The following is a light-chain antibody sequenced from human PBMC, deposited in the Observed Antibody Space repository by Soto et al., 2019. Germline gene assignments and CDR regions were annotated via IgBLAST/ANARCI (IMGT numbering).Light chain of an antibody. CDR1: SSDVGSFDS. J-gene: IGLJ1*01. Sequence: LTQPASVSGSPGQPITISCTGTSSDVGSFDSVAWYQHNPGKAPKLMIYDVSNRPSGVSSRFSGSKSGNTASLSISGLQTEDEANYFCSSYSSSSTLFVFGTGTKVTVL. CDR2: DVS. V-gene: IGLV2-14*01. CDR3: SSYSSSSTLFV.